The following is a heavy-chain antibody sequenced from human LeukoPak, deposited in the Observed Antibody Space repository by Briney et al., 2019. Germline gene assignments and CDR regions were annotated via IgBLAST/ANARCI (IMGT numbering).Heavy chain of an antibody. Sequence: ASVKVSCKASGYTFTSYGISWVRQAPGQGLEWMGWISAYNGNTNYAQKLQGRVTMTTDTSTSTAYVEVRSLRSDDTAVYYCAREGGDYSSDAFDIWGQGTMVTVSS. CDR2: ISAYNGNT. CDR3: AREGGDYSSDAFDI. J-gene: IGHJ3*02. CDR1: GYTFTSYG. V-gene: IGHV1-18*01. D-gene: IGHD6-13*01.